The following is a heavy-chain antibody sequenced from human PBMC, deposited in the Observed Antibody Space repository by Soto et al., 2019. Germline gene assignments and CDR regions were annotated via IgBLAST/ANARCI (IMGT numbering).Heavy chain of an antibody. CDR2: IIPILGIA. Sequence: GASVKVSCKASGGTFSIYTSSWVRQAPGQGLEWMGRIIPILGIANYAQKFQGRVTITADKSTSTAYMELSSLRSEDTAVYYCARSPLHTISGEGYYYYYYMDVWGKGTTVTVSS. V-gene: IGHV1-69*02. J-gene: IGHJ6*03. CDR3: ARSPLHTISGEGYYYYYYMDV. CDR1: GGTFSIYT. D-gene: IGHD3-10*02.